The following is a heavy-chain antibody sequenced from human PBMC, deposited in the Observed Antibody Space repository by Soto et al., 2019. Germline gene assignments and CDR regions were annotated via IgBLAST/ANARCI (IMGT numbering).Heavy chain of an antibody. Sequence: PGGSLRPSSAASGFTLDDYTMHWVRQTPGKVRVLASPISCVGDSAYYADSVRGRPPISRDNSKKYLFLQMNNVRAEDDALYFCAKGTRGNSPELDFWGQGP. J-gene: IGHJ4*02. D-gene: IGHD1-1*01. V-gene: IGHV3-43*01. CDR3: AKGTRGNSPELDF. CDR2: ISCVGDSA. CDR1: GFTLDDYT.